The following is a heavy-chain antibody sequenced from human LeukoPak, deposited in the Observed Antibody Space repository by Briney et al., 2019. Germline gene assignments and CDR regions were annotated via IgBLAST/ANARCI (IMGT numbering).Heavy chain of an antibody. V-gene: IGHV4-59*08. CDR3: ARHRRDMDV. J-gene: IGHJ6*02. Sequence: PSETLSLTCTVSGGSISSYYWSWIRQPPGKGLEWIGYIYYSGSTNYNPSLKSRVTISVDTSKNQLSLKLSSVTAADTAVYYCARHRRDMDVWGQGTTVTVSS. CDR2: IYYSGST. CDR1: GGSISSYY.